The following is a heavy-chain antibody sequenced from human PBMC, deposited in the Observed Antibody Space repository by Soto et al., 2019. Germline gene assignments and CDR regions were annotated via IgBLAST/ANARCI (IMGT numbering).Heavy chain of an antibody. Sequence: AGGTMRLSCAASGFTLSSYAMNWVRQTQEKWLECVSSTSSTSSYTHYSVSVESRFTISRVNANNSLFLQMDSLRPADTATYYSAKDLALAGNYWGQGVLVTVPS. CDR2: TSSTSSYT. V-gene: IGHV3-21*01. CDR1: GFTLSSYA. CDR3: AKDLALAGNY. J-gene: IGHJ4*02. D-gene: IGHD6-19*01.